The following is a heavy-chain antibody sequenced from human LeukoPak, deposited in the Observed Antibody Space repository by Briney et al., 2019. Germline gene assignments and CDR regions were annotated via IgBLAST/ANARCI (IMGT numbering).Heavy chain of an antibody. CDR2: ISGSGT. CDR1: GFSFSSYV. J-gene: IGHJ4*02. Sequence: GGSLRLSCAASGFSFSSYVMTWVRQAPGKGLEWVSGISGSGTHYADCVKGRFTISRDNSKNMLYLQMNSLRAEDTAVYYCAKGYYDSSGYYPNVASDYWGQGTLVTAPS. V-gene: IGHV3-23*01. CDR3: AKGYYDSSGYYPNVASDY. D-gene: IGHD3-22*01.